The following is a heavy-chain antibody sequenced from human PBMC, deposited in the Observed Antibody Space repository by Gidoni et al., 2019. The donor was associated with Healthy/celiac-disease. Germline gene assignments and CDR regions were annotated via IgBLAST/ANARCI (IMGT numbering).Heavy chain of an antibody. D-gene: IGHD5-12*01. CDR1: GFTFADYA. CDR2: ISWDGGST. V-gene: IGHV3-43D*04. J-gene: IGHJ4*02. CDR3: AKDMGTEMATISGIDY. Sequence: EVQLVESGGVVVQPGGSLRLSCAASGFTFADYAMHWVRPAPGKGLEWVSLISWDGGSTYYADSVKGRFTSSRDNSKNSLYLQMNSLRAEETALYYCAKDMGTEMATISGIDYWGQGTLVTVSS.